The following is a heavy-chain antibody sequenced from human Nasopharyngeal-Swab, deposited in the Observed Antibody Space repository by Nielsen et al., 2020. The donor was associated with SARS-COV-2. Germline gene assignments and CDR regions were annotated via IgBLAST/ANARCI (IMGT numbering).Heavy chain of an antibody. CDR3: ARIRYRDYNDAFDL. D-gene: IGHD4-17*01. CDR2: IKQDGSEK. J-gene: IGHJ3*01. Sequence: ETLSLTCAASGFSFSSYWMSWVRQAPGKGLEWVANIKQDGSEKYYVDSLKGRFTVSRDNAKNSLYLQMNSLRAEDTAVYYCARIRYRDYNDAFDLWGQGTSVTVSS. V-gene: IGHV3-7*01. CDR1: GFSFSSYW.